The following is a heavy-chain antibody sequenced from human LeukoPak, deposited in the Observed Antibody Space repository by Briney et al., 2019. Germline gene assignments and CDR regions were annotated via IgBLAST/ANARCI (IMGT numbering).Heavy chain of an antibody. Sequence: SETLSLTCAVYGGSFSGYYWSWIRQPPGKGLEWIGEINHSGSTNYNPSLKSRVTISVDTPKNQFSLKLSSVTAADTAVYYCARGPPSRRYCSSTSCLRGNYYYGMDVWGQGTTVTVSS. D-gene: IGHD2-2*01. J-gene: IGHJ6*02. CDR1: GGSFSGYY. V-gene: IGHV4-34*01. CDR2: INHSGST. CDR3: ARGPPSRRYCSSTSCLRGNYYYGMDV.